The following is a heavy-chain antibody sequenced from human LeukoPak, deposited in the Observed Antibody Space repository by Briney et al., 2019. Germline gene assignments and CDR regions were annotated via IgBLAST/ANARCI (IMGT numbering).Heavy chain of an antibody. Sequence: PSETLSLTCAVYGGSFSGYYWSWIRQPPGKGLEWIGEINHSGGTNYNPSLKSRVTISVDTSKNQFSLKLSSVTAADTAVYYCASPYYDSSGYYGEPDYWGQGTLVTVSS. V-gene: IGHV4-34*01. CDR2: INHSGGT. J-gene: IGHJ4*02. CDR1: GGSFSGYY. CDR3: ASPYYDSSGYYGEPDY. D-gene: IGHD3-22*01.